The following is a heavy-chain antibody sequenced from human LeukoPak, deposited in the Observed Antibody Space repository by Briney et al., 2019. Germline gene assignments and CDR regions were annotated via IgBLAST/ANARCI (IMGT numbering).Heavy chain of an antibody. Sequence: GASVKVSCKASGYTFTSYHLHWVRQAPGQGLEWMGIINPSGGSPNYAQKFQGRVTMTRDMSTSTVNTELSRLRSDDTAVYYCARDLAYDSSGSIGYWGQGTLVTVSS. V-gene: IGHV1-46*01. D-gene: IGHD3-22*01. J-gene: IGHJ4*02. CDR2: INPSGGSP. CDR3: ARDLAYDSSGSIGY. CDR1: GYTFTSYH.